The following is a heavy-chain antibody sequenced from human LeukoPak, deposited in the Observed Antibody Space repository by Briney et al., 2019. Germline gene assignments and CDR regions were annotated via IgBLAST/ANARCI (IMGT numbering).Heavy chain of an antibody. CDR2: IYTSGST. Sequence: PSETLSLTCTVSGGSISSYFWTWIRQPAGKGLEWIGHIYTSGSTNFNPSLKSRVTMSVDTSKNQFSLKLSSLTAADTAMYYCARREPHGDYGGKIRYYYYMDVWGKGTTITISS. CDR3: ARREPHGDYGGKIRYYYYMDV. CDR1: GGSISSYF. J-gene: IGHJ6*03. V-gene: IGHV4-4*07. D-gene: IGHD4-23*01.